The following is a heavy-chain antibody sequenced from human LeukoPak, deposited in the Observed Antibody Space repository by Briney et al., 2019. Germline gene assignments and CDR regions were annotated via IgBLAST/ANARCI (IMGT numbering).Heavy chain of an antibody. CDR2: INPNSGGT. V-gene: IGHV1-2*02. D-gene: IGHD5-18*01. Sequence: ASVKVSCKASGYTFTGYYMHWVRQAPGQGLEWMGWINPNSGGTNYAQKFQGRVTMTRDTSISTAYMELSRLRSDDTAVYYCARVVDTATLFDYWGQGTLVTVSS. CDR1: GYTFTGYY. J-gene: IGHJ4*02. CDR3: ARVVDTATLFDY.